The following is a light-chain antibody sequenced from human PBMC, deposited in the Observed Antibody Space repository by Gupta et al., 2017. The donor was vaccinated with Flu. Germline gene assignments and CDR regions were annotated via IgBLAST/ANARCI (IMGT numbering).Light chain of an antibody. CDR1: AVPNQY. V-gene: IGLV3-25*03. Sequence: GKTARITCSGDAVPNQYTYWYQQKTGQAPVLLIYKDTERPAGIPERFSASSSGTTVTLTIKGVQAEDEDDYYCQAADSTAWVFGGGTKVTVL. J-gene: IGLJ3*02. CDR2: KDT. CDR3: QAADSTAWV.